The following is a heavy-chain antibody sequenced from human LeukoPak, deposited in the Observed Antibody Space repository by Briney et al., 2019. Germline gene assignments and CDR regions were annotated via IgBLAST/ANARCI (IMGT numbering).Heavy chain of an antibody. CDR2: IYYSGST. J-gene: IGHJ4*02. D-gene: IGHD1-1*01. V-gene: IGHV4-39*07. CDR3: ARGHDLFYY. CDR1: GGSISSSSYY. Sequence: SETLSLTCTVSGGSISSSSYYWGWIRQPPGKGLEWIGSIYYSGSTYYNPSLKSRVTMSVDTSKNQFSLKLSSVTAADTAVYYCARGHDLFYYWGQGTLVTVSS.